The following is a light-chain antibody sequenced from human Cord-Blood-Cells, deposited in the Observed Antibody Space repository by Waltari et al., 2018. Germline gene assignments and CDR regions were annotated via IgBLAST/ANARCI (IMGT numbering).Light chain of an antibody. CDR3: CSYAGSYTWV. J-gene: IGLJ3*02. Sequence: QSALTQPRSVSGSPGQSVTISCTGTSSDVGGYNYVSWYQQHPGKAPKLMIYDVSKRPSGVPDRFRGSKSGTTDSLSISGLQAEDEADYYCCSYAGSYTWVFGGGTKLTVL. CDR1: SSDVGGYNY. CDR2: DVS. V-gene: IGLV2-11*01.